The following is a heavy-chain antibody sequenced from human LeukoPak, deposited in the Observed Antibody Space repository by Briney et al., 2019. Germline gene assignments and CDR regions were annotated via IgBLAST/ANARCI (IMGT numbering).Heavy chain of an antibody. J-gene: IGHJ4*02. CDR3: ARAFGLKYSNYPPLDDY. D-gene: IGHD4-11*01. Sequence: ASVKVSCKASGYTFTGYYMHWVRQAPGQGLEWMGWINPNSGGTNYAQKFQGRVTMTRDTSISTACMELSRLRSDDTAVYYCARAFGLKYSNYPPLDDYWGQGTLVTVSS. V-gene: IGHV1-2*02. CDR2: INPNSGGT. CDR1: GYTFTGYY.